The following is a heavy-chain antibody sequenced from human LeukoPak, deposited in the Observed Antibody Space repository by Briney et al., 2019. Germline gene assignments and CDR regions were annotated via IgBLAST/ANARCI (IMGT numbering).Heavy chain of an antibody. CDR1: GFTFSDYY. D-gene: IGHD3-10*01. Sequence: PGGSLRLSCAASGFTFSDYYMSWIRQAPGKGLEWVAYIGSSGSTIYYADSVRGRFTISRDNAKNSLYLQMNSLRAEDTAVYYCARSSYYYGSGSNFWVFDYWGQGTLVTVSS. CDR3: ARSSYYYGSGSNFWVFDY. V-gene: IGHV3-11*04. CDR2: IGSSGSTI. J-gene: IGHJ4*02.